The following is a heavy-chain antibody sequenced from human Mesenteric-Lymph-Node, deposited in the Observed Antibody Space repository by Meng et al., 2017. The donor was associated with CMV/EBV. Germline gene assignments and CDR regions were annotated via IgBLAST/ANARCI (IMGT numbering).Heavy chain of an antibody. D-gene: IGHD6-13*01. V-gene: IGHV3-30*02. CDR3: ARVLKDSSRWYNYYHYGMDV. CDR2: LHYDGSDK. Sequence: GGSLRLSCAASGFTLSQYGMHWVRQAPGKGLQWVAFLHYDGSDKKYADSVKGRVTISRDNSKNTLYLQMDSLIAEDTAVYYCARVLKDSSRWYNYYHYGMDVWGQGTTVTVSS. CDR1: GFTLSQYG. J-gene: IGHJ6*02.